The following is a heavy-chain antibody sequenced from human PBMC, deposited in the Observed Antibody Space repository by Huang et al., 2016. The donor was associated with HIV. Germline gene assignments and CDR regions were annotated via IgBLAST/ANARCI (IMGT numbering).Heavy chain of an antibody. CDR2: FDPEEGKK. V-gene: IGHV1-24*01. CDR3: ATSTPDVGAGVLRSAFDI. CDR1: GYTVSELS. D-gene: IGHD2-15*01. J-gene: IGHJ3*02. Sequence: QVQLVESGAELKKPGASARVSCKVSGYTVSELSLHWVRQAPEKGLEWMGGFDPEEGKKIYARRLQGRVTMTEDTTTDTAYMERSSLRPEDTAVYYCATSTPDVGAGVLRSAFDIWGQGTMVTVSS.